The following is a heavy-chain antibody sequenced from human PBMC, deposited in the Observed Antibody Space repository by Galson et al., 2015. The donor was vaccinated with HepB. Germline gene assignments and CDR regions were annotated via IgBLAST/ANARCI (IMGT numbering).Heavy chain of an antibody. CDR2: IVVGSGNT. Sequence: SVKVSCKASGFTFTSSAMQWVRQARGQRLEWIGWIVVGSGNTNYAQKFQERVTITRDMSTSTAYMELSSLRSEDTAVYYCAAVKDFWSGWSAFDIWGQGTMVTVSS. J-gene: IGHJ3*02. CDR3: AAVKDFWSGWSAFDI. V-gene: IGHV1-58*02. CDR1: GFTFTSSA. D-gene: IGHD3-3*01.